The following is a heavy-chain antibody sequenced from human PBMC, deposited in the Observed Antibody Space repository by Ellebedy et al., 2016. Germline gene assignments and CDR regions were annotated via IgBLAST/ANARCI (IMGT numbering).Heavy chain of an antibody. D-gene: IGHD4-23*01. J-gene: IGHJ4*02. CDR3: AKASYGGNSVPFDY. CDR2: IYSGGST. V-gene: IGHV3-53*01. Sequence: GGSLRLSXAASGLTVSSNYMSWVRQAPGKGLEWVSVIYSGGSTYYADSVKGRFTISRDNSKNTLHLQMNSLRAEDTAVYYCAKASYGGNSVPFDYWGQGTLVTVSS. CDR1: GLTVSSNY.